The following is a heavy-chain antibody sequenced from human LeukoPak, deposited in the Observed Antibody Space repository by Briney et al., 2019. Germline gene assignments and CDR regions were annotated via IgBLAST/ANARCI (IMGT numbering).Heavy chain of an antibody. CDR3: AKAGYSYDH. Sequence: PGESLRLSCAASGFTFSSDAMSWVCQAPGKGLEWVSAIVGSGGITYYADSVKGRFTISRDNSKNTLYLQMNSLRAEDTAVYYCAKAGYSYDHWGQGTLVTVSS. D-gene: IGHD5-18*01. CDR1: GFTFSSDA. J-gene: IGHJ4*02. V-gene: IGHV3-23*01. CDR2: IVGSGGIT.